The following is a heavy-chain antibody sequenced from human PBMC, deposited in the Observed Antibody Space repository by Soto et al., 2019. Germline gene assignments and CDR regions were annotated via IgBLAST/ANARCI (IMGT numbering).Heavy chain of an antibody. Sequence: QVQLVQSGAEVKRPGASVRVSCKASGYTFTSYDINWVRQATGQGLEWLGWMNPKSGNTGYAQKFPGTITLTRSTSTSTAYMELTSLRSEDTAVYYCAKGINWGQGTMVTVSS. CDR1: GYTFTSYD. V-gene: IGHV1-8*01. CDR2: MNPKSGNT. J-gene: IGHJ3*01. CDR3: AKGIN.